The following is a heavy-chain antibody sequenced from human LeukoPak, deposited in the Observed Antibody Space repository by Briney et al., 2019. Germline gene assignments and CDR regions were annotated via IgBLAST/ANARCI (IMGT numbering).Heavy chain of an antibody. CDR2: IIPILGIA. CDR1: GGTFISYT. V-gene: IGHV1-69*02. J-gene: IGHJ4*02. Sequence: ASVKVSCKASGGTFISYTISWVRQAPGQGLEWMGRIIPILGIANYAQKFQGRVTITADKSTSTAYMELSSLRSEDTAVYYCARRFYGGNSYFDYWGQGTLVTVSS. D-gene: IGHD4-23*01. CDR3: ARRFYGGNSYFDY.